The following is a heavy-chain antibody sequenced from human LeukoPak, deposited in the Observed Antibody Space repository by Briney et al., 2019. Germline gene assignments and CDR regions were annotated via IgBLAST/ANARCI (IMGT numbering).Heavy chain of an antibody. CDR1: GFTFSSHA. V-gene: IGHV3-30-3*01. J-gene: IGHJ4*02. Sequence: GGSLRLSCAASGFTFSSHAMSWVRQAPGKGLEWVAVISYDGSDKYYADSVKGRFTISRDNSKNTLHLQMISLRAEDTAVYYCARDQGAWGYGYNFDYWGQGTLVTVSS. D-gene: IGHD3-16*01. CDR3: ARDQGAWGYGYNFDY. CDR2: ISYDGSDK.